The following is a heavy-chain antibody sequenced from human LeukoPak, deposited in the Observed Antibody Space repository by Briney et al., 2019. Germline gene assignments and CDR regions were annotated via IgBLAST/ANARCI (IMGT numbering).Heavy chain of an antibody. CDR2: IYYSGST. CDR3: ARDLPIAVAGTSWFDP. CDR1: GFSISSSSYY. V-gene: IGHV4-39*07. Sequence: SETLSLTCTVSGFSISSSSYYWGWIRQPPGQGLEWIGSIYYSGSTYYNPSLKSRVTISVDTSKTQFSLKLSSVTAADTAVYYCARDLPIAVAGTSWFDPWGQGTLVTVSS. D-gene: IGHD6-19*01. J-gene: IGHJ5*02.